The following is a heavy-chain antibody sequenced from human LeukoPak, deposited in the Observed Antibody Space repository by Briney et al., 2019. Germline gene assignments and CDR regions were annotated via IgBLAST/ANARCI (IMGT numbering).Heavy chain of an antibody. V-gene: IGHV3-33*06. J-gene: IGHJ6*02. D-gene: IGHD6-13*01. Sequence: GGSLRLSCAASGFTFNTYGMHWVRQAPGKGLEWVAVIWYDGSNKYYADSVKGRFTISRDNSKNTLYLQMNRLRAEDTAVYYCAKDLAAGTGSSYYYGMDVWGQGTTVTVSS. CDR1: GFTFNTYG. CDR3: AKDLAAGTGSSYYYGMDV. CDR2: IWYDGSNK.